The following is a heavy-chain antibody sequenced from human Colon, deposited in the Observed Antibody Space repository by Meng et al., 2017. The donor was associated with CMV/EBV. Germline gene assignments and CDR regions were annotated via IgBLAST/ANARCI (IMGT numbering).Heavy chain of an antibody. CDR3: ARAVDSGTYSPGYFDY. Sequence: SVKVSCKASGGTFSSYTLNWVRQAPGQGLEWMGRTIPMLSIANYAKKFQGRVTITADKSTSTVYMHLTSLRSDDTAVYFCARAVDSGTYSPGYFDYWGQGTVVTVSS. CDR1: GGTFSSYT. V-gene: IGHV1-69*02. CDR2: TIPMLSIA. J-gene: IGHJ4*02. D-gene: IGHD5-12*01.